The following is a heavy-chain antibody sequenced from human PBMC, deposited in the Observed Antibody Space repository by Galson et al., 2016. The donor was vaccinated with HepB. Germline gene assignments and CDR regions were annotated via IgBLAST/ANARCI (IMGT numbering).Heavy chain of an antibody. CDR1: GFSFSSYD. D-gene: IGHD3-22*01. CDR2: IGISGAT. CDR3: VRAFTTTWYHFDY. V-gene: IGHV3-13*01. J-gene: IGHJ4*02. Sequence: SLRLSCAASGFSFSSYDMHWVRQATGKGLEWVSAIGISGATYYSDSVRGRFTISRENARDSFYLQMNGLTAGDTALYYGVRAFTTTWYHFDYWGQGTLVTVSS.